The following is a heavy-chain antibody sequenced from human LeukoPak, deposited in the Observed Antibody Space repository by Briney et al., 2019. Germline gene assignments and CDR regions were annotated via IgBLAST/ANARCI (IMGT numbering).Heavy chain of an antibody. Sequence: PSETLSLTCTVSGGPISSSSYYWGWIRQPPGKGLEWIGSIYYSGSTYYNPSLKSRVTISVDTSKNQFSLKLSSVTAADTAVYYCATLGSGGSYWGQGTLVTVSS. CDR1: GGPISSSSYY. CDR3: ATLGSGGSY. D-gene: IGHD2-15*01. J-gene: IGHJ4*02. V-gene: IGHV4-39*01. CDR2: IYYSGST.